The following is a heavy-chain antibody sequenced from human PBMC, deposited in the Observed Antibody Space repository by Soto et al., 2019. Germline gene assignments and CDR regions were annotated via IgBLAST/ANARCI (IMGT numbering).Heavy chain of an antibody. D-gene: IGHD2-21*02. CDR2: VNPSGGPT. J-gene: IGHJ4*02. CDR1: GDTFTDYY. V-gene: IGHV1-46*01. Sequence: QVQLMQSGAEVKKPGASVKVSCKASGDTFTDYYIHWVRQATGQGLEWMGTVNPSGGPTTYAQHFQGRVTMARDTATSTLYMELTSLTSADTAIYYCARGGHVVVVTAAVDCWGQGTLVTVSS. CDR3: ARGGHVVVVTAAVDC.